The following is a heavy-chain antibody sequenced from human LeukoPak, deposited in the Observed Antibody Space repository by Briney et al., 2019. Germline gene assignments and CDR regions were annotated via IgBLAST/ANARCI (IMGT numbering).Heavy chain of an antibody. J-gene: IGHJ4*02. CDR2: IWYDGSNK. CDR3: ARGSYLSVVVPAALGY. V-gene: IGHV3-33*01. CDR1: GFTFSSYG. Sequence: GRSLRLSCAASGFTFSSYGMHWVRQAPGKGLEWVAVIWYDGSNKYYADSVKGRFTISRDNSKNTLYLQMNSLRAEDTAVYYCARGSYLSVVVPAALGYWGQGTLVTVSS. D-gene: IGHD2-2*01.